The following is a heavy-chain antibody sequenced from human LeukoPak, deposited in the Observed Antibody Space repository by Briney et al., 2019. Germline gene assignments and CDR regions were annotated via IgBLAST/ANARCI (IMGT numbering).Heavy chain of an antibody. Sequence: GGSLRLSCAASGFTFSSYAMSWVRQAPGKGLEWVSAISGSGGSTYYADSVKGRFTISRDNAKNSLYLQMNSLRAEDTAVYYCARGAYYYGSGSYDYWGQGTLVTVSS. V-gene: IGHV3-23*01. D-gene: IGHD3-10*01. J-gene: IGHJ4*02. CDR3: ARGAYYYGSGSYDY. CDR1: GFTFSSYA. CDR2: ISGSGGST.